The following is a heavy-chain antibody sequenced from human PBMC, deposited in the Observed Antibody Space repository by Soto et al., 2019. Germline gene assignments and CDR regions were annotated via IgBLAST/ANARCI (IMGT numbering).Heavy chain of an antibody. CDR3: AREAPSIGASDY. V-gene: IGHV4-34*01. J-gene: IGHJ4*02. D-gene: IGHD3-16*01. CDR2: INHSGST. Sequence: QVQLQQWGAGLLKPSETLSLTCAVYGGSFSGYYWSWIRQPPGKGLEWIGEINHSGSTNYNPSLKSRVTISVDTSKNQFSLKPSSVTAADTAVYYCAREAPSIGASDYWGQGTLVTVSS. CDR1: GGSFSGYY.